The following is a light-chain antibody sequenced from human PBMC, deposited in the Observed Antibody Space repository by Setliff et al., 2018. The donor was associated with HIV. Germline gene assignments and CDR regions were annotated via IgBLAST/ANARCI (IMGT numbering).Light chain of an antibody. CDR3: SSGTSSSTPYV. CDR2: EVS. CDR1: SSDVGSSNR. Sequence: QSALPQPPSVSGSPGQSVTISCTGTSSDVGSSNRVSWYQQPPGTAPRLMIYEVSSRPSGVPDRFSGSKSGNTASLTISGLQAEDEADYCCSSGTSSSTPYVFGTGTKGTV. V-gene: IGLV2-18*02. J-gene: IGLJ1*01.